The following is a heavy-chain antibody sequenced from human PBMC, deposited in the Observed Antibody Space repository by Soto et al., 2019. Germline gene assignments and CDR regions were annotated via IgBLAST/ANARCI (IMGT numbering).Heavy chain of an antibody. CDR1: GGSISSGGYY. J-gene: IGHJ4*02. CDR2: IYYSGST. D-gene: IGHD5-12*01. CDR3: ARGRGIVATINRSLLFDY. Sequence: QVQLQESGPGLVKPSQTLSLTCTVSGGSISSGGYYWSWIRQHPGKGLEWIGYIYYSGSTYYNPSLRSRATISVDTSKNQFSLKLSSVTAADTAVYYCARGRGIVATINRSLLFDYWGQGTLVTVSS. V-gene: IGHV4-31*03.